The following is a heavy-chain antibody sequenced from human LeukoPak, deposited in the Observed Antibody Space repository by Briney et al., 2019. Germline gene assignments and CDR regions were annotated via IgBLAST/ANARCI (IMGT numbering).Heavy chain of an antibody. D-gene: IGHD3-10*02. CDR1: VASIRNSSYS. J-gene: IGHJ4*02. CDR3: ARHSSYVSPVRY. Sequence: PSETLSLTCTVSVASIRNSSYSWAWIRQPPGKGLKGIGSISYSGSTFYNPYLKSRVTISADTSNIQFSLKLTSVTAADTAVYFCARHSSYVSPVRYWGQGTLVTVSP. V-gene: IGHV4-39*01. CDR2: ISYSGST.